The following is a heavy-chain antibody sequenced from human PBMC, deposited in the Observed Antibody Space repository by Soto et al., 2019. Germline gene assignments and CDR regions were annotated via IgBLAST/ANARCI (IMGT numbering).Heavy chain of an antibody. V-gene: IGHV3-48*03. CDR3: ARPTMSGAFDI. D-gene: IGHD3-10*02. CDR2: ISSSGSTI. CDR1: GFTFSSYE. Sequence: GGSLRLSCGASGFTFSSYEMNWVRQAPGKGLEWVSYISSSGSTIYYADSVKGRFTISRDNAKNSLYLQMNSLRAEDTAVYYCARPTMSGAFDIWGQGTMVTVSS. J-gene: IGHJ3*02.